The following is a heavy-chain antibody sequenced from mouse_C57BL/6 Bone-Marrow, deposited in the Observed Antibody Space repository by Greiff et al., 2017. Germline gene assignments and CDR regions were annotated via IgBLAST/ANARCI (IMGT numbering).Heavy chain of an antibody. D-gene: IGHD1-1*01. CDR2: IDPENGDT. V-gene: IGHV14-4*01. J-gene: IGHJ1*03. CDR3: TREYHGTSSCV. Sequence: EVQLQQSGAELVRPGASVKLSCTASGFNIKDDYMHWVKQRPEQGLEWIGWIDPENGDTEYASKFQGKATITADTSSNTAYLQLSSLTSEDTAVYYCTREYHGTSSCVWGTGTTVTVSS. CDR1: GFNIKDDY.